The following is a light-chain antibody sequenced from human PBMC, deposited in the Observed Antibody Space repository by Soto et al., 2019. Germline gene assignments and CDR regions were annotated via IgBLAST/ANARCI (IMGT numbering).Light chain of an antibody. J-gene: IGLJ1*01. Sequence: QSALTQPASVSGSPGQSITISCTGTSSDISGYDYVSWYQLHPGKAPKLMVFDVSNRPSGVSYRFSGSKSGNTASLTISGLQAEDEADYFCSSYSISTAYIFGTGTKVTLL. CDR1: SSDISGYDY. V-gene: IGLV2-14*03. CDR3: SSYSISTAYI. CDR2: DVS.